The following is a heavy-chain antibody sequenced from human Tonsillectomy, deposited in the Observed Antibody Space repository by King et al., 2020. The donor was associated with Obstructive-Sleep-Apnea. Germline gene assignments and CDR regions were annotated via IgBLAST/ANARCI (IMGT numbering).Heavy chain of an antibody. CDR2: IPYDGGSK. CDR1: RFTFSRSG. V-gene: IGHV3-30*02. CDR3: GKAVSFPYDYYAVYV. Sequence: VQLVESGGGVVQPGRSLRLSCAASRFTFSRSGMHWVRQPPGKGLEWMAFIPYDGGSKYYADSVKGRFTISRDNSKNTLYLQMNSLRAEDTALYCSGKAVSFPYDYYAVYVCGQGTTVTVSS. J-gene: IGHJ6*02.